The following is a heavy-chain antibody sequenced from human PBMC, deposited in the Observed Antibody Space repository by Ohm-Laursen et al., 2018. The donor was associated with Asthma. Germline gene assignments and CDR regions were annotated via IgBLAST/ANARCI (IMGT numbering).Heavy chain of an antibody. D-gene: IGHD2-15*01. Sequence: SVKVSCKSLGGPFSTSVFGWVRQAPGQGLEWLGGLNSVFGTSTYAQKSHDRFTITADEYTSTVNMTLSSLTSEDTAVYYCARKAGSCITSNCYSLDFWGQGTLVTVSS. CDR1: GGPFSTSV. J-gene: IGHJ4*02. V-gene: IGHV1-69*13. CDR2: LNSVFGTS. CDR3: ARKAGSCITSNCYSLDF.